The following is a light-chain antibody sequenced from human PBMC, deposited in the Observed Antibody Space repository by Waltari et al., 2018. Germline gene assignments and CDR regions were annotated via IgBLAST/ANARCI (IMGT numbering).Light chain of an antibody. CDR3: MIWHSSSVV. J-gene: IGLJ2*01. V-gene: IGLV5-45*03. Sequence: QAVLTQPSSLSASPGASASLTCALRSDLNVDSYTIYWYQQKPGSPPQYLLMYNSESVRQQGSGVPSRFSGSKDASANAGILVISGLQSEDESDYYCMIWHSSSVVFGGGTKLTVL. CDR1: SDLNVDSYT. CDR2: YNSESVR.